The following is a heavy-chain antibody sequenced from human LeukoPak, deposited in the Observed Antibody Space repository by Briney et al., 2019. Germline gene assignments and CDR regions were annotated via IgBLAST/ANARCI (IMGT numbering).Heavy chain of an antibody. CDR2: ISGTSTYI. J-gene: IGHJ4*02. CDR3: VRGQQLRDPGC. CDR1: GFTFSTAW. D-gene: IGHD2-2*01. V-gene: IGHV3-21*01. Sequence: GGSLRLSCAASGFTFSTAWMNWVRQAPGKGLDWVPSISGTSTYIDYADSVKGRFTISRGNAKNSLYLQMNSLRAEDTAFYYCVRGQQLRDPGCWGQGTLVPVS.